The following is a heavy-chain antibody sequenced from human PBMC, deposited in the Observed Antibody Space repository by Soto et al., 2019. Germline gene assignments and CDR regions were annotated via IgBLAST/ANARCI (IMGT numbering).Heavy chain of an antibody. Sequence: EVQLLESGGGLVQSGGSLRLSCAASGFTFSNYAMSWVRQAPGKGLEWVSSINTIESSTYYADSVKGRFTISRDNSKNTLYLQMNSLRAEETALYYCAKNYYFDYWGQGTLVTVSS. V-gene: IGHV3-23*01. J-gene: IGHJ4*02. CDR1: GFTFSNYA. CDR2: INTIESST. CDR3: AKNYYFDY.